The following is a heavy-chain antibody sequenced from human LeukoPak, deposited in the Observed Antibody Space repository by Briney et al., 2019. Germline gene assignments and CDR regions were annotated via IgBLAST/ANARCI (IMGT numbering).Heavy chain of an antibody. J-gene: IGHJ6*03. CDR2: INHSGST. V-gene: IGHV4-34*01. D-gene: IGHD6-13*01. CDR1: GGSFSGYY. CDR3: ARGGRQQLVPYYYYMDV. Sequence: PSETLSLICAVYGGSFSGYYWSWIRQPPSKGLEWIGEINHSGSTNYNPSLKSRVTISVDTFKNQFSLKLSSVTAADMAVYYCARGGRQQLVPYYYYMDVWGKGTTVTVSS.